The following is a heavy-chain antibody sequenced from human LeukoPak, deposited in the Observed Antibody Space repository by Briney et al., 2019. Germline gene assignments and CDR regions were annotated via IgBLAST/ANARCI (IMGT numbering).Heavy chain of an antibody. CDR2: IWYDGSNK. CDR1: GFTFSSYG. D-gene: IGHD3-22*01. V-gene: IGHV3-33*01. J-gene: IGHJ4*02. CDR3: TRDSYDSSGYYLSLGY. Sequence: GGSLRLSCAASGFTFSSYGMHWVRQAPGKGLEWVAVIWYDGSNKYYADSVKGRFTISRDNSKNTLYLQMNSLRAEDTAVYYCTRDSYDSSGYYLSLGYWGQGTLVTVSS.